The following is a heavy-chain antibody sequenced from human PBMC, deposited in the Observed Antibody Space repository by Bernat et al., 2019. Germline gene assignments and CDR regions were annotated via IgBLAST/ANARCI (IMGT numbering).Heavy chain of an antibody. CDR2: INPNSGGT. D-gene: IGHD2-15*01. V-gene: IGHV1-2*04. CDR1: GYTFTGYY. Sequence: QVQLVQSGAEVKKPGASVKVSCKASGYTFTGYYMHWVRQAPGQGLEWMGWINPNSGGTNYAQKFQGWVTMTRDTSISTAYMELSRLRSDVTAVYYCARGDCSGGSCYSVPAFDIWGQGTMVTVSS. CDR3: ARGDCSGGSCYSVPAFDI. J-gene: IGHJ3*02.